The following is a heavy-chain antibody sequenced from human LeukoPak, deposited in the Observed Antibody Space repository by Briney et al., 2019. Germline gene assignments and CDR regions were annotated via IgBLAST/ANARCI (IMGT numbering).Heavy chain of an antibody. CDR1: GGTFSSYA. Sequence: VASVKVSCKASGGTFSSYAISWVRPAPGQGLEWMGGIIPIFGTANYAQKFQGRVTITADESTSTAYMELSSLRSEDTAVYYCASGGATGEYMDVSGKGTTVTVSS. D-gene: IGHD3-10*01. J-gene: IGHJ6*03. V-gene: IGHV1-69*01. CDR2: IIPIFGTA. CDR3: ASGGATGEYMDV.